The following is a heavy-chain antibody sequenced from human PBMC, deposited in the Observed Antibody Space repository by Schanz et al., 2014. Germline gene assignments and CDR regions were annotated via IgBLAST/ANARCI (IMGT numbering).Heavy chain of an antibody. J-gene: IGHJ5*02. V-gene: IGHV4-4*07. CDR1: GASVSSFY. CDR2: VYATGRT. Sequence: QVQLQESGPGLVKPSETLSLTCAVSGASVSSFYWSWIRQPAGKGLEWIGHVYATGRTKYNPSLKSQVTMSGDTSQKQISLKLTSVTAADTAVYYCARTLVNGSRKWFVPWGPGTQVTVSS. CDR3: ARTLVNGSRKWFVP. D-gene: IGHD3-10*01.